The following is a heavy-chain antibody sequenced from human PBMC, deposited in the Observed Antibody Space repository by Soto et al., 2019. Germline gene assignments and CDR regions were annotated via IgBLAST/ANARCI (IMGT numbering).Heavy chain of an antibody. Sequence: SETLSLTCTVSGGSISSGDYYWSWIHQHPGKGLEWIGYIYYCGSTYYNPSLKSRVTISVDTSENQFSLKLSSVSAADTAVYYCARYGSGTYYPTTFYYWGQGTLVTVSS. V-gene: IGHV4-31*03. CDR1: GGSISSGDYY. J-gene: IGHJ4*02. CDR2: IYYCGST. CDR3: ARYGSGTYYPTTFYY. D-gene: IGHD3-10*01.